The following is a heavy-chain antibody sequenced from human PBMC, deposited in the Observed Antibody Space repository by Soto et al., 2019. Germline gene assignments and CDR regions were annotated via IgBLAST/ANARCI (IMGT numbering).Heavy chain of an antibody. CDR3: ARASLTIFGAPYGMDV. CDR2: ISGYNGDT. V-gene: IGHV1-18*04. CDR1: GYPFTRYS. J-gene: IGHJ6*02. D-gene: IGHD3-3*01. Sequence: GASEKVSCKASGYPFTRYSIRWVRQAPGQGLEWMGWISGYNGDTEYSKNFQGRLTMTIDTSTTTASMELRSLRSDDTAVYYCARASLTIFGAPYGMDVWGQGTSVTVSS.